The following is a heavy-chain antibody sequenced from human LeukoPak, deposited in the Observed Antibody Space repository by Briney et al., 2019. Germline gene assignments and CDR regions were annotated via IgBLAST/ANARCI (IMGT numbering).Heavy chain of an antibody. CDR2: ISGSGGST. D-gene: IGHD1-26*01. Sequence: GGSLRLSCAASGFTFSSYAVSWVRQAPGKGLEWVSAISGSGGSTYYADSVKGRFTISRDNSKNTLYLQMNSLRAEDTAAYYCAKGAGWLWEQKGNLDYWGQGTLVTVSS. CDR1: GFTFSSYA. J-gene: IGHJ4*02. V-gene: IGHV3-23*01. CDR3: AKGAGWLWEQKGNLDY.